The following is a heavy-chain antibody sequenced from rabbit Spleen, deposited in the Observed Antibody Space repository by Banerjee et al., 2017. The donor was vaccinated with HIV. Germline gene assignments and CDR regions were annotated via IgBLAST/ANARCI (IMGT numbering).Heavy chain of an antibody. V-gene: IGHV1S45*01. D-gene: IGHD6-1*01. CDR2: IDSDSGVTT. Sequence: QEQLVESGGDLVKPEGSLTLTCTASGSSFSSSYYMCWVRQAPGKGLEWIACIDSDSGVTTYYATWAKGRVTISKTSSTTVTLQMTSLTAADTATYFCARGKNYGGLAGYAYADLWGPGTLVTVS. J-gene: IGHJ4*01. CDR1: GSSFSSSYY. CDR3: ARGKNYGGLAGYAYADL.